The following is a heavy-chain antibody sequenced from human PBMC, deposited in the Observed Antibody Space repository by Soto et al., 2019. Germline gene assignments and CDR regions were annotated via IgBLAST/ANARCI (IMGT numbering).Heavy chain of an antibody. CDR2: IYYRGST. D-gene: IGHD1-26*01. CDR1: GGSLSSSSYY. CDR3: ARAPRVGPTYYDY. V-gene: IGHV4-31*03. Sequence: SETLSLTCTVSGGSLSSSSYYWSWIRQHPGKGLEWIGYIYYRGSTSYNPSLKSRLTISLDTSTTQFSLKLSSVTAADTAVYYCARAPRVGPTYYDYWGPGTLDTVSS. J-gene: IGHJ4*02.